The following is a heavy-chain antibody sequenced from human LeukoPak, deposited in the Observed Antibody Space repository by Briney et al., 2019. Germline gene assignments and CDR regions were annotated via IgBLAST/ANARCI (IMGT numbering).Heavy chain of an antibody. CDR2: ISAYNGNT. CDR1: GYTFTGYG. CDR3: AREEQQLKGGRYYYYMDV. V-gene: IGHV1-18*01. J-gene: IGHJ6*03. Sequence: ASVKVSCKASGYTFTGYGISWVRQAPGQGLEWMGWISAYNGNTNYAQKLQGRVTMTTDTSTSTAYMELRSLRSDDTAVYYCAREEQQLKGGRYYYYMDVWGKGTTVTVSS. D-gene: IGHD6-13*01.